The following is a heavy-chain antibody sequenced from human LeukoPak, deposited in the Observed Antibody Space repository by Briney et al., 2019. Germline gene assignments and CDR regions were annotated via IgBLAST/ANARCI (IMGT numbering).Heavy chain of an antibody. J-gene: IGHJ4*02. V-gene: IGHV4-4*02. D-gene: IGHD2-2*02. CDR3: ASRTGYCSSTSCYSFDS. CDR2: IYHSGTT. CDR1: GGSTSSSNW. Sequence: SGTLSLTCAVAGGSTSSSNWWSWVRQPPGKGLEWIGEIYHSGTTNYNPSLKSRVTMSVDKSKNQFSLKLSSVTAADTAVYYCASRTGYCSSTSCYSFDSWGQGTLVTVSS.